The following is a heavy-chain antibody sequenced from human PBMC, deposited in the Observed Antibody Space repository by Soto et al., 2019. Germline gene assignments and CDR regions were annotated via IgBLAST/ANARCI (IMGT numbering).Heavy chain of an antibody. Sequence: QVQLVESGGGVVQPGRSLRLSCAASGFTFNNYGMHWVRQAPGKGLEWLAVIWNDGSNSSYANSVKGRFTISRDNSKNTLYLQMTSLRPEAPAVYYWAKRQIPPPTRGAANARGGMDVWGQGTTVTVSS. D-gene: IGHD6-13*01. CDR1: GFTFNNYG. CDR3: AKRQIPPPTRGAANARGGMDV. J-gene: IGHJ6*02. V-gene: IGHV3-33*06. CDR2: IWNDGSNS.